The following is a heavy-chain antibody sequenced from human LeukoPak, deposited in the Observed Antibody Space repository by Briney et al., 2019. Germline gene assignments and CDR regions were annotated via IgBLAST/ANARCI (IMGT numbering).Heavy chain of an antibody. CDR2: VAYDGSDK. CDR1: GFTFSNYG. Sequence: GGSLRLSCAASGFTFSNYGMHWVRQAPGKGLEWVAVVAYDGSDKYYADSVKGRFTISRDNSKNTLYLQVHSLRPEDTALYFCAKSISLPPNYYYGMDVWGQGTTVTVSS. CDR3: AKSISLPPNYYYGMDV. D-gene: IGHD6-6*01. V-gene: IGHV3-30*18. J-gene: IGHJ6*02.